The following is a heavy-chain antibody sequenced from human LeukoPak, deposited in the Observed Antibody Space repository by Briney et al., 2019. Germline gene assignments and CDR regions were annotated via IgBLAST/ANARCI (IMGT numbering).Heavy chain of an antibody. CDR3: ATHYYDSRGYDVGYYFDY. CDR1: GFSVTDYY. CDR2: IDIYSNYT. D-gene: IGHD3-22*01. V-gene: IGHV3-11*06. Sequence: PGGSLRLSCAASGFSVTDYYMSWIRQAPGKGLEWVSFIDIYSNYTKYADSVKGRFCISRDNAKRSLYLQMNSLRAEDTAVYYCATHYYDSRGYDVGYYFDYWGQGTLVTVSS. J-gene: IGHJ4*02.